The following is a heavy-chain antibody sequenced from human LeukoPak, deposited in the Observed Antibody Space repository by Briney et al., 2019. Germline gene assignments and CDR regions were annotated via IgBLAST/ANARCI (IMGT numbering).Heavy chain of an antibody. V-gene: IGHV3-21*01. CDR1: GLTFSSYS. J-gene: IGHJ4*02. CDR3: ARDLLDIVVVPAAIPDYFDY. Sequence: GGSLRLSCAASGLTFSSYSMNWVRQAPGKGQEWVSSISTSSSYIYYADSVKGRFTISRDNAKNSLYLQMNSLRAEDTAVYYCARDLLDIVVVPAAIPDYFDYWGQGTLVTVSS. D-gene: IGHD2-2*01. CDR2: ISTSSSYI.